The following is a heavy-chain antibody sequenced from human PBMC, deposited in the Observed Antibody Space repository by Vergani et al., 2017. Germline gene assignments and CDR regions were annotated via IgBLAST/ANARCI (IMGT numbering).Heavy chain of an antibody. D-gene: IGHD1-26*01. CDR2: IIPIVDIA. Sequence: QVQLVQSGAEVKKPGSSVKVSCKASGGTFSSYTISWVRQAPGQGLEWMGRIIPIVDIANYAQKFQGRVTITADKSTSTAYMELSSLRSEDTAVYYCASDTPEKWELLLDYWGQGTLVTVSS. V-gene: IGHV1-69*02. CDR3: ASDTPEKWELLLDY. CDR1: GGTFSSYT. J-gene: IGHJ4*02.